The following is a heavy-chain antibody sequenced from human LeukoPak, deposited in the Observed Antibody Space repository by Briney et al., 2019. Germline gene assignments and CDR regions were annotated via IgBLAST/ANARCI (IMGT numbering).Heavy chain of an antibody. CDR2: IYYSGST. D-gene: IGHD3-10*01. J-gene: IGHJ4*02. V-gene: IGHV4-39*07. CDR3: ARELLYYGSGSYDY. Sequence: SETLSLTCTVSGGSISSRSHYWGWIRQPPGKGLEWIGSIYYSGSTFYNPSLKSRVTISVDTSKNHFSLKLISVTAADTALYYCARELLYYGSGSYDYWGQGTLVTVSS. CDR1: GGSISSRSHY.